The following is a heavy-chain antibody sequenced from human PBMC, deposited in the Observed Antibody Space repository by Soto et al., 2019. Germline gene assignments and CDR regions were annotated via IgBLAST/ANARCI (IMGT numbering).Heavy chain of an antibody. V-gene: IGHV1-24*01. CDR2: FDPEDGET. J-gene: IGHJ6*03. CDR3: ATDAPSTVTTMGYYYMDV. Sequence: GASVKVSCKVSGYTLTELSMHWVRQAPGKGLEWMGGFDPEDGETIYAQKFQGRVTMTEDTSTDTAYMELSSLRSEDTAVYYCATDAPSTVTTMGYYYMDVWGKGTTVTVSS. CDR1: GYTLTELS. D-gene: IGHD4-17*01.